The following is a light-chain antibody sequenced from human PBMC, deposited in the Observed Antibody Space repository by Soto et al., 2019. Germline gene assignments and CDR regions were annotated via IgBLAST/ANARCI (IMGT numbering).Light chain of an antibody. CDR2: DVS. V-gene: IGLV2-14*01. J-gene: IGLJ1*01. Sequence: QSALTQPASVSGSPGQSITFSCTGASSDIGAYNYVSWYQQHPGKAPKLMIYDVSNRPSGVSDRFSGSKSGNTASLAISGLQAEDEADYYCSSYTISSTRVFGTGTKVTVL. CDR3: SSYTISSTRV. CDR1: SSDIGAYNY.